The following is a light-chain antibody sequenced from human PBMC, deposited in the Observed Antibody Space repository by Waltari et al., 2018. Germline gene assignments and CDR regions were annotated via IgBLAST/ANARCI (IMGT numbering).Light chain of an antibody. CDR2: YAR. J-gene: IGLJ3*02. Sequence: QSALTQPASVSGSPGQSITISCTGTTYDIGYYDYVSWYQQHLGRAPKLIIYYARERPSGVSVRFSGSKSGHTASLIISGLQADDEADYYCSSHTTRSTWVFGGGTKLTVL. CDR3: SSHTTRSTWV. CDR1: TYDIGYYDY. V-gene: IGLV2-14*03.